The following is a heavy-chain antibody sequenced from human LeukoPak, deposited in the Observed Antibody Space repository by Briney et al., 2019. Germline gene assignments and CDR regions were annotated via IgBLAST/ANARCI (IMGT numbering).Heavy chain of an antibody. CDR1: GGSISSSSYY. D-gene: IGHD6-13*01. CDR2: IYDSGNT. Sequence: SETLSLTCTVSGGSISSSSYYWGWIRQPPGKGLEWIGSIYDSGNTYYNPSLKSRVTISVDTSKNQFSLKVRSVTAADTAVYYCARDIAGPVDYWGQGTLVTVSS. J-gene: IGHJ4*02. V-gene: IGHV4-39*07. CDR3: ARDIAGPVDY.